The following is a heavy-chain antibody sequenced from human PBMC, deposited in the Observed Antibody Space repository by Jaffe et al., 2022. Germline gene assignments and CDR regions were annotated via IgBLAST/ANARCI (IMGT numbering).Heavy chain of an antibody. CDR3: AKGYCSSTSCYADYYYYYMDV. V-gene: IGHV3-30*02. CDR1: GFTFSSYG. J-gene: IGHJ6*03. Sequence: QVQLVESGGGVVQPGGSLRLSCAASGFTFSSYGMHWVRQAPGKGLEWVAFIRYDGSNKYYADSVKGRFTISRDNSKNTLYLQMNSLRAEDTAVYYCAKGYCSSTSCYADYYYYYMDVWGKGTTVTVSS. D-gene: IGHD2-2*01. CDR2: IRYDGSNK.